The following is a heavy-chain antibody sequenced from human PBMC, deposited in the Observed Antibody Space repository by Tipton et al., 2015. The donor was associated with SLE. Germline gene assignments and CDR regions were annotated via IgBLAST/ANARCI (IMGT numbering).Heavy chain of an antibody. CDR3: ARCVMGEDWEPQAFDI. Sequence: SLRLSCAASGFTFSSYTMNWVRQAPGKGLEWVSSISSSSSYIHYPASVKGRFTISRDNAKNSLYLQMNSLRAEDTAVYYCARCVMGEDWEPQAFDIWGQGTMVTVSS. CDR2: ISSSSSYI. D-gene: IGHD1-26*01. CDR1: GFTFSSYT. J-gene: IGHJ3*02. V-gene: IGHV3-21*01.